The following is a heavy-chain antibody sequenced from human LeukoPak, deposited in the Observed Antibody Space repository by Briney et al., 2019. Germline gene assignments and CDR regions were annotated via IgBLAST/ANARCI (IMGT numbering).Heavy chain of an antibody. CDR2: IYYRGST. CDR1: GGSISSSSYY. V-gene: IGHV4-39*07. CDR3: ARDGNYYDRSGYYFSAFDI. J-gene: IGHJ3*02. Sequence: SETLSLTCTVSGGSISSSSYYWGWIRQPPGKGLEWIGSIYYRGSTYYNPSLKSRVTISVDTSKNQFSLKLSSVTAADTAVYYCARDGNYYDRSGYYFSAFDIWGQGTMVTVSS. D-gene: IGHD3-22*01.